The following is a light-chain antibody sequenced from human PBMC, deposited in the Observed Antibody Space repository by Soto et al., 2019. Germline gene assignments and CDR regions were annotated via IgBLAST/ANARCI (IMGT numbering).Light chain of an antibody. J-gene: IGKJ1*01. CDR3: QQYNNWPRT. Sequence: EIVLTQSPGTLSLSPGERAILSCRASQSVSSSYLAWYQQKPGQAPRLLIYGASSRATGIPDRFSGSGSGTEFTLTISSLQSEDFAVYYCQQYNNWPRTFGQGTKVDIK. V-gene: IGKV3-20*01. CDR1: QSVSSSY. CDR2: GAS.